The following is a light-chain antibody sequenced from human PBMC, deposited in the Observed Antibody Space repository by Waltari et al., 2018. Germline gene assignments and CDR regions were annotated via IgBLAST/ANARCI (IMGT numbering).Light chain of an antibody. CDR2: RNK. CDR1: SSNIGSNY. V-gene: IGLV1-47*01. CDR3: AAFDDSLNGWV. J-gene: IGLJ3*02. Sequence: QSMLTQPSSPSGAPGQRVTISCSGSSSNIGSNYVYWYQRLPGTAPKLLIYRNKHLPSGVSYRFSGSKSGTSASLAISGLRSEDEADYYCAAFDDSLNGWVFGGGTKLTVL.